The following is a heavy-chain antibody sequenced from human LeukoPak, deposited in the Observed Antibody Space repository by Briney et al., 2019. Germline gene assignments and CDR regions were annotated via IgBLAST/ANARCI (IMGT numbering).Heavy chain of an antibody. J-gene: IGHJ4*02. Sequence: GGSLRLSCAASGFTFSSYAMSWVRQAPGKGLEWVSAISSSGGSTYYADSVKGRFTISRDNSKTTLYLQMNSLRAEDTAVYYCAKARIPQWLVRNTRPSYFDYWGQGTLVTVSS. CDR3: AKARIPQWLVRNTRPSYFDY. V-gene: IGHV3-23*01. CDR1: GFTFSSYA. CDR2: ISSSGGST. D-gene: IGHD6-19*01.